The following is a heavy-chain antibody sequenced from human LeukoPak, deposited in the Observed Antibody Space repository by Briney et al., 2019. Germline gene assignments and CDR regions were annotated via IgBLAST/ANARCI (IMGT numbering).Heavy chain of an antibody. D-gene: IGHD5-18*01. CDR2: IYSGGYT. V-gene: IGHV3-66*01. CDR1: GFTFSSFE. Sequence: GGSLRLSCAASGFTFSSFEMNWVRQAPGKGLEWVSVIYSGGYTYYADSVKGRFTISRDNSKNTLYLQMNSLRAEDTAVYYCARTIYSYGQYYFDYWGQGTLVTVSS. J-gene: IGHJ4*02. CDR3: ARTIYSYGQYYFDY.